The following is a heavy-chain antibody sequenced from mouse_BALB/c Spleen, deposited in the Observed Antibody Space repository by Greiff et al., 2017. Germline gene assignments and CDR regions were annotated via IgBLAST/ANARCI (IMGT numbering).Heavy chain of an antibody. CDR3: ARDADVYYGSSYCAMDY. Sequence: VQLKESGPGLVAPSQSLSITCTVSGFSLTSYGVHWVRQPPGKGLEWLGVIWAGGSTNYNSALMSRLSISKDNSKSQVFLKMNSLQTDDTAMYYCARDADVYYGSSYCAMDYWGQGTSVTVSS. D-gene: IGHD1-1*01. J-gene: IGHJ4*01. V-gene: IGHV2-9*02. CDR2: IWAGGST. CDR1: GFSLTSYG.